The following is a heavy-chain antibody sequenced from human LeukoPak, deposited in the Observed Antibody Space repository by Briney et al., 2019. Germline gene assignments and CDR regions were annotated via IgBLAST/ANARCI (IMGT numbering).Heavy chain of an antibody. CDR2: ISSSSRYI. J-gene: IGHJ4*02. V-gene: IGHV3-21*01. D-gene: IGHD3-22*01. CDR3: ARASFKIVVVIAFDY. Sequence: GGALRLSCAASGVTFSSYSMNWVRQAPGKGVEWGSSISSSSRYIYYADSVKGRFTISRDNAKNSLYLQMNSLRAEDTAVYYCARASFKIVVVIAFDYWGQGTLVTVSS. CDR1: GVTFSSYS.